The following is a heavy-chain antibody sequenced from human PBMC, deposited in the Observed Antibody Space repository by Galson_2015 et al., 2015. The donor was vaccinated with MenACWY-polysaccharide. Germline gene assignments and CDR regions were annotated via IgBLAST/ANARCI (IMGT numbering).Heavy chain of an antibody. D-gene: IGHD2-15*01. J-gene: IGHJ3*02. V-gene: IGHV3-48*02. CDR1: GFTFSTYS. CDR3: ARDVKVVAARDAFDI. CDR2: ISGSSSTI. Sequence: SLRLSCAASGFTFSTYSMTWVRQAPGKGLEWVSYISGSSSTIYYVDSVKGRFTISRDNAKNSLYLQMDSLRDDDTAVYYCARDVKVVAARDAFDIWGQGTMVTVSS.